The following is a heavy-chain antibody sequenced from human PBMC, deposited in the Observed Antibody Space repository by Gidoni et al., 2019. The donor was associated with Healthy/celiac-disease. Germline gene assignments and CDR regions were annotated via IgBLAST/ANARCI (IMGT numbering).Heavy chain of an antibody. CDR2: ISYYGSNK. D-gene: IGHD3-22*01. J-gene: IGHJ3*02. Sequence: VRQAPGKGLEWVAVISYYGSNKYYADSVKGRFTISRDNSKNTLYLQMNSLRAEDTAVYYCAKELSPAYDSSGYPDAFDIWGQGTMVTVSS. CDR3: AKELSPAYDSSGYPDAFDI. V-gene: IGHV3-30*18.